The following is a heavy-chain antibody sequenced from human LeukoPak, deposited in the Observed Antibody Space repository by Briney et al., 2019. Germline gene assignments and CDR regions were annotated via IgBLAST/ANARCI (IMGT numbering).Heavy chain of an antibody. CDR3: ATALSGPGSYYKAYMDA. J-gene: IGHJ6*03. CDR2: MSTNSSFI. D-gene: IGHD3-10*01. Sequence: SGGSLRLSCAASGFIFSNYTPGKGLQWVSYMSTNSSFIFYADSLKGRFTISRYNAKNTLYLQMNSLRAEYTAVYYSATALSGPGSYYKAYMDASGTRTPVTISS. V-gene: IGHV3-21*01. CDR1: GFIFSNYT.